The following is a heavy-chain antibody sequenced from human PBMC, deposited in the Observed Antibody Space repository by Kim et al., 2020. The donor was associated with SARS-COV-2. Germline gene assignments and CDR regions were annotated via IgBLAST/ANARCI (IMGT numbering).Heavy chain of an antibody. D-gene: IGHD2-15*01. Sequence: SETLSLTCAVYGGSFSGYYWSWIRQPPGKGLEWIGEINHSGSTNYNPSLKSRVTISVDTSKNQFSLKLSSVTAADTAVYYCARKRLVVHKGCWFDPWGQG. CDR3: ARKRLVVHKGCWFDP. J-gene: IGHJ5*02. CDR1: GGSFSGYY. V-gene: IGHV4-34*01. CDR2: INHSGST.